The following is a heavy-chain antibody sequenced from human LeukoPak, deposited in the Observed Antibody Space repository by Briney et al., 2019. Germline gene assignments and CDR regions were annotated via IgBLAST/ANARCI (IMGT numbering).Heavy chain of an antibody. Sequence: SQTLSLTCAISGDSFSSKSATWTWLRQSPSRGLEWLGKTYYRSKWYNDSAVSVTSRITISPDTSKNQFSLQLNSVTPEDTAVYYCARDPRVSAGWQFDYWGQGTLVTVSS. CDR3: ARDPRVSAGWQFDY. V-gene: IGHV6-1*01. CDR2: TYYRSKWYN. J-gene: IGHJ4*02. D-gene: IGHD6-19*01. CDR1: GDSFSSKSAT.